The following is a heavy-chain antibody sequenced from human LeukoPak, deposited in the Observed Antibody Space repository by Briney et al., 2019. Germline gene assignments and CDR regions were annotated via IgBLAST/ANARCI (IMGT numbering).Heavy chain of an antibody. CDR1: GGSISLNSYY. V-gene: IGHV4-39*01. J-gene: IGHJ4*02. CDR3: ARRTLQFYFDY. Sequence: SETLSLTCTVSGGSISLNSYYWGWIRQPPGKGLEWIASIYYSGSTYYNLSLKSRLTISVDTSKNQFSLKLSSVTAADTAVYYCARRTLQFYFDYWGQGTLVTVPS. D-gene: IGHD4-11*01. CDR2: IYYSGST.